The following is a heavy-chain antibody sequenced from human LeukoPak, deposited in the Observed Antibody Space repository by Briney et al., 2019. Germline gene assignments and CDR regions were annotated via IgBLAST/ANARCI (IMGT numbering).Heavy chain of an antibody. V-gene: IGHV3-7*01. J-gene: IGHJ4*02. Sequence: GGSLRLSCAASGFTFNNYWMTWVRQAPGKGLEWVGNINLDGSDKYYGDSVKGRFTISRDNAKNSLYLQMNSLRAEDTAVYYCARDTRYFVYWGQGKMVTVSS. CDR2: INLDGSDK. CDR3: ARDTRYFVY. CDR1: GFTFNNYW.